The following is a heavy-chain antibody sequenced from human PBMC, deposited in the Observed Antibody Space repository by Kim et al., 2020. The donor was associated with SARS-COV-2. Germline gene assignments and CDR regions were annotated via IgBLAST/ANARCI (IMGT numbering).Heavy chain of an antibody. D-gene: IGHD3-9*01. CDR2: INHSGST. CDR3: ARGRRYFGLYFDY. CDR1: GGSFSGYY. V-gene: IGHV4-34*01. Sequence: SETLSLTCAVYGGSFSGYYWSWIRQPPGKGLEWIGEINHSGSTNYNPSLKSRVTISVDTSKNQFSLKLSSVTAADTAVYYCARGRRYFGLYFDYWGQGTLVTVSS. J-gene: IGHJ4*02.